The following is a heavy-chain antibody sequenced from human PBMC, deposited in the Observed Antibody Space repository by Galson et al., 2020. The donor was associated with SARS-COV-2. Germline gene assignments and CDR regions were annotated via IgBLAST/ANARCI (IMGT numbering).Heavy chain of an antibody. V-gene: IGHV4-59*01. Sequence: SKPLSSTCPLLGAPISSNSCSWSRQPPGKGLEWIGYIHYSGSTNYNPSLKSRVTISVDTSKNQFSLKLSSVTAADTAVYYCARGDVDIGLRYYFYYWVQGTLVTVSS. D-gene: IGHD5-12*01. CDR1: GAPISSNS. CDR3: ARGDVDIGLRYYFYY. J-gene: IGHJ4*02. CDR2: IHYSGST.